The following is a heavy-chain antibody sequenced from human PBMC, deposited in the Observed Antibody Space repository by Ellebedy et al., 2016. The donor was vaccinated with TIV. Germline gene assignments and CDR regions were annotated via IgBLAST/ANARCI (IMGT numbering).Heavy chain of an antibody. Sequence: ASVKVSCXASGGTFSSYAISWVRQAPGQGLEWMGGIIPIFGTANYAQKFQGRVTITADKSTSTAYMELSSLRSEDTAVYYCASQGIVATITLHYYYGMDVWGQGTTVTVSS. CDR2: IIPIFGTA. CDR1: GGTFSSYA. CDR3: ASQGIVATITLHYYYGMDV. J-gene: IGHJ6*02. V-gene: IGHV1-69*06. D-gene: IGHD5-12*01.